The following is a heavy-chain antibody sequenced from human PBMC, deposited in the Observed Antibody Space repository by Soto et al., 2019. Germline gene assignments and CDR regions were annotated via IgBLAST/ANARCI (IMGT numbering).Heavy chain of an antibody. CDR2: ISGSGGST. Sequence: GGSLRLSCAAPGFTFSSYAMSWVRQAPGKGLEWVSAISGSGGSTYYADSVKGRFTISRDNSKNTLYLQMNSLRAEDTAVYYCAKHIVVVTAFADYWGQGTLVTVSS. V-gene: IGHV3-23*01. D-gene: IGHD2-21*02. CDR3: AKHIVVVTAFADY. CDR1: GFTFSSYA. J-gene: IGHJ4*02.